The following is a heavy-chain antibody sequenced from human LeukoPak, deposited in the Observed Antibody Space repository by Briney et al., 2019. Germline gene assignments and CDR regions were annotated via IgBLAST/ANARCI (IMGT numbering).Heavy chain of an antibody. V-gene: IGHV4-34*01. Sequence: SETLSLTCAVYGGSFSGYYWSWIRQPPGKGLEWIGEINHSGSTNHNPSLKSRVTISVDTSKNQFSLKLSSVTAADTAVYYCARGAGDHEDYWGQGTLVTVSS. CDR1: GGSFSGYY. CDR3: ARGAGDHEDY. J-gene: IGHJ4*02. CDR2: INHSGST. D-gene: IGHD4-17*01.